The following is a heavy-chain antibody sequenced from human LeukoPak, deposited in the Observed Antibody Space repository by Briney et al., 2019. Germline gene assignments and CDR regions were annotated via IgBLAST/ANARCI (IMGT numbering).Heavy chain of an antibody. J-gene: IGHJ3*02. D-gene: IGHD1-26*01. V-gene: IGHV1-18*01. CDR2: ISAYNGNT. CDR3: ARESGIVGAQSDAFDI. Sequence: ASVKVSCKASGYTFTSYGISWVRQAPGQGLEWMGWISAYNGNTHYAQKLQGRVTMTTDTSTSTAYMELRSLRSDDTAVYYCARESGIVGAQSDAFDIWGQGTMVTVSS. CDR1: GYTFTSYG.